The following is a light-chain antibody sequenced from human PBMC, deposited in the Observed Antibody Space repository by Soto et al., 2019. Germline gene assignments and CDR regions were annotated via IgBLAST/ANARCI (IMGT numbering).Light chain of an antibody. J-gene: IGKJ2*01. CDR1: QSVSSSY. CDR2: GAS. Sequence: EIVLTQSPGTLSLSPGERATLSCRASQSVSSSYLAWYQQKPGQAPRLLIYGASSRATGIPDRFSGSGSGTDFTLTISRLEPEDFAVYYCQQYGSSPREQKGYTFGQGTKLEIK. CDR3: QQYGSSPREQKGYT. V-gene: IGKV3-20*01.